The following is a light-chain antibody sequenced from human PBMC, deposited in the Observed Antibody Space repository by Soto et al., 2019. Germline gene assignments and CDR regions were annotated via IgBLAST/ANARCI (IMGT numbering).Light chain of an antibody. CDR2: HAS. CDR3: QQYDSYPLT. Sequence: DIHMTQSPSTLAASVGDRVTITSRASQSISRWLALYQQIPGKAPKFLIYHASSLESGVPSRFSGSGSGTEFTLTISSLQPDDFATYFCQQYDSYPLTFGGGAKVDI. CDR1: QSISRW. J-gene: IGKJ4*01. V-gene: IGKV1-5*01.